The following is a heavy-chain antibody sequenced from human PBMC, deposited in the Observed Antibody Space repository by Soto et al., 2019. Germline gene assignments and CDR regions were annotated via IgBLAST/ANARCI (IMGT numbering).Heavy chain of an antibody. CDR1: GFTFSSYA. D-gene: IGHD3-22*01. Sequence: GGSLRLSCAASGFTFSSYAMSWVRQAPGKGLEWVSAISGSGGSTYYADSVKGRFTISRDNSKNTLYLQMNSLRAEDTAVYYCAKEALGYSSGYYRSYFDYWGQGTLVTVSS. CDR3: AKEALGYSSGYYRSYFDY. J-gene: IGHJ4*02. V-gene: IGHV3-23*01. CDR2: ISGSGGST.